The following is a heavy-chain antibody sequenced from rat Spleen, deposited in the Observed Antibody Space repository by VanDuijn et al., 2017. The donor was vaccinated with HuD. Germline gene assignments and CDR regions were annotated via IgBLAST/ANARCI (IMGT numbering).Heavy chain of an antibody. V-gene: IGHV5-29*01. Sequence: EVQLVESDGDLVQPGRSLKLSCAASGLTFSAYYMAWVRQAPTKGLEWVATISYDGSSTYYPDSVKGRFTISRDNAKSTLYLQMDSLRSEDTASYYCARRGVYYDGTYYYYYFDYWGQGVMVTVSS. D-gene: IGHD1-12*02. CDR1: GLTFSAYY. CDR3: ARRGVYYDGTYYYYYFDY. J-gene: IGHJ2*01. CDR2: ISYDGSST.